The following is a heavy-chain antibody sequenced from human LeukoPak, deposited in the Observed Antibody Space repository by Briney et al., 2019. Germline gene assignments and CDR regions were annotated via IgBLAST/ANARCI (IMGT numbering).Heavy chain of an antibody. CDR3: ARVDDIGYYGMDV. V-gene: IGHV3-48*03. Sequence: GGSLRLSCAASGFTFSSYEMNWVRQAPGKGLEWVSYISSSGSIIYYADSVKGRFTISRDNAKNSLYLQMNSLRAEDTAVYYCARVDDIGYYGMDVWGQGTTVTVSS. D-gene: IGHD3-9*01. J-gene: IGHJ6*02. CDR1: GFTFSSYE. CDR2: ISSSGSII.